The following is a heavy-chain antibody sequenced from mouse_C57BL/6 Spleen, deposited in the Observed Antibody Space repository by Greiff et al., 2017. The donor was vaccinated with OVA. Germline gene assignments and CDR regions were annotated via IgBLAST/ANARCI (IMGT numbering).Heavy chain of an antibody. CDR2: ISYDGSN. Sequence: VQLQQSGPGLVKPSQSLSLTCSVTGYSITSGYYWNWIRQFPGNKLEWMGYISYDGSNNYNPSLKNRISITRDTSKNQFFLKLNSVTTEDTATYYCARCGYYRKSAMDYWGQGTSVTVSS. D-gene: IGHD2-3*01. CDR3: ARCGYYRKSAMDY. V-gene: IGHV3-6*01. J-gene: IGHJ4*01. CDR1: GYSITSGYY.